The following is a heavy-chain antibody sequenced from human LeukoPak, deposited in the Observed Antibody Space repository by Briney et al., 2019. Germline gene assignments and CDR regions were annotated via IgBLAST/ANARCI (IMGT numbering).Heavy chain of an antibody. J-gene: IGHJ4*02. Sequence: GGSLRLSCAASGFTFSSYSMNWVRQAPGKGLERVSYISSSSSTIYYADSVKGRFTISRDNAKNSLYLQMNSLRAEDTAVYYCARAWAGNYFDYWGQGTLVTVSS. CDR2: ISSSSSTI. D-gene: IGHD6-19*01. V-gene: IGHV3-48*01. CDR1: GFTFSSYS. CDR3: ARAWAGNYFDY.